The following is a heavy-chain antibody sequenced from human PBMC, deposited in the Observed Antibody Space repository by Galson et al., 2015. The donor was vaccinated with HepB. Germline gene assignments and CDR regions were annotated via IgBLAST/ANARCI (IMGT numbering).Heavy chain of an antibody. CDR1: GGTFSSYA. Sequence: SVKVSCKASGGTFSSYAISWVRQAPGQRLEWMGGIIPIFGTANYAQKFQGRVTITADESTSTAYMELSSLRSEDTAVYYCARAWVDVEMATIGMSPYYFDYWGQGTLVTVSS. V-gene: IGHV1-69*13. CDR2: IIPIFGTA. J-gene: IGHJ4*02. CDR3: ARAWVDVEMATIGMSPYYFDY. D-gene: IGHD5-24*01.